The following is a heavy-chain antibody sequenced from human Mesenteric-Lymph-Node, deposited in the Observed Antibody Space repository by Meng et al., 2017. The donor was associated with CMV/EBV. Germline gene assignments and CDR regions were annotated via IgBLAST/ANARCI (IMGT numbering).Heavy chain of an antibody. V-gene: IGHV2-5*02. J-gene: IGHJ4*02. CDR2: IYWDDDK. D-gene: IGHD6-13*01. CDR3: AHSSGIAAAGPFYFDY. CDR1: WFSLSTSEVG. Sequence: QITLKESAPTQVKHTQTLTLTCTFSWFSLSTSEVGVGWIRQPPGKALEWLALIYWDDDKRYSPSLKSRLTITKDTSKNQVVLTMTNMDPVDTATYYCAHSSGIAAAGPFYFDYWGQGTLVTVSS.